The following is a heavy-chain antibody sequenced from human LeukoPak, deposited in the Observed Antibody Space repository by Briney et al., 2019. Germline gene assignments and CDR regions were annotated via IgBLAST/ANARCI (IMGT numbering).Heavy chain of an antibody. CDR2: ISAYNGNT. D-gene: IGHD3-3*01. CDR1: GYTFTSYG. Sequence: ASVKVSCKASGYTFTSYGISWVRQAPGQGLEWMGWISAYNGNTNYAQKLQGRVTMTTDTSTSTAYMELRSLRSDDTAVYYCAREYDFWSGYPDYGMDVWGQGTTVTVSS. V-gene: IGHV1-18*01. J-gene: IGHJ6*02. CDR3: AREYDFWSGYPDYGMDV.